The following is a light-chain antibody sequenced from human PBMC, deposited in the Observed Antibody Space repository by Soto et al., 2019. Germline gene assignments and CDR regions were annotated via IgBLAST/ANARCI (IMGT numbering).Light chain of an antibody. CDR3: SSYTCSSSYV. V-gene: IGLV2-14*01. J-gene: IGLJ1*01. Sequence: QSALTQPASVSGSPGQSITISCTGTSSDVGGYKYVSWYQQHPDKAPKLIIYDVTNRPSGISNRFSGSNSGNTASLTTSGLQAEDEADYYCSSYTCSSSYVFGTGTKVTVL. CDR2: DVT. CDR1: SSDVGGYKY.